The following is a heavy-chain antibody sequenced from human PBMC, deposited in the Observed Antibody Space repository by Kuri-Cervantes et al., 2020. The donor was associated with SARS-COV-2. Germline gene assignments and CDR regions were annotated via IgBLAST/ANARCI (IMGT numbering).Heavy chain of an antibody. CDR3: AKVRGYSGYEDY. V-gene: IGHV3-48*01. J-gene: IGHJ4*02. D-gene: IGHD5-12*01. Sequence: GGSLRLSCAASGFTFRNSGMTWVRQAPGKGLEWIAYINVASNTIYYADSVQGRFTISRDNARNSLFLEMNSLRAEDTAVYYCAKVRGYSGYEDYWGQGTLVTVSS. CDR1: GFTFRNSG. CDR2: INVASNTI.